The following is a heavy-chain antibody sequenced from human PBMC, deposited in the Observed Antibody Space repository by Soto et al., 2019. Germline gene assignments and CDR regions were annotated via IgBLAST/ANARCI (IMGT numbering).Heavy chain of an antibody. Sequence: GGSLRLSCAASGFTFRTYAMSWVRQAPGKGLEWVSVISCSTGKTYYADSVKGRFTISRDNSKNTLSLQMNSLRGEDTAVYFCAKNRGSGSPYYYNMEVWGQETMVTVSS. J-gene: IGHJ6*02. CDR2: ISCSTGKT. V-gene: IGHV3-23*01. CDR3: AKNRGSGSPYYYNMEV. CDR1: GFTFRTYA. D-gene: IGHD3-10*01.